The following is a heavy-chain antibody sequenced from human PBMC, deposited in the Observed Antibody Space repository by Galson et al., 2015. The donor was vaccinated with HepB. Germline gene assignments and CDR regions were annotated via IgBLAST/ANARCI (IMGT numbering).Heavy chain of an antibody. CDR2: ISYDGSNK. Sequence: SLRLSCAASGFTFSSYAMHWVRQAPGKGLEWVAVISYDGSNKYDADSVKGRLTISRDNSKNTLYPQMNSLRAEDTAVYFCARGDSYGTRYYYYAMDVWGQGTTVIVSS. D-gene: IGHD5-18*01. J-gene: IGHJ6*02. V-gene: IGHV3-30-3*01. CDR1: GFTFSSYA. CDR3: ARGDSYGTRYYYYAMDV.